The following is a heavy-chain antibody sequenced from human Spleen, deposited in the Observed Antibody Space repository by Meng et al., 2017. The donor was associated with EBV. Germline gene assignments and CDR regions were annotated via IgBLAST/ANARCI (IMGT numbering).Heavy chain of an antibody. V-gene: IGHV3-43*01. CDR2: ITWDGGIT. D-gene: IGHD4-17*01. Sequence: EVQLVGSGGGVGQPGGSLRLSCAASGFTFDDHSMHWVCQAPGKGLEWVSLITWDGGITFYADSVKGRFTISRDNSKHSLYLQMNSLRTEDTALYYCAYGDYGYSFDYWGQGTLVTVSS. CDR3: AYGDYGYSFDY. J-gene: IGHJ4*02. CDR1: GFTFDDHS.